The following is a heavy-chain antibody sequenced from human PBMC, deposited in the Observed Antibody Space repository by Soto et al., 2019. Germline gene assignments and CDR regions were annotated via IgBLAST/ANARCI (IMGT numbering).Heavy chain of an antibody. V-gene: IGHV2-26*01. J-gene: IGHJ6*02. CDR3: ARIPPHYDFWSGYRPSYYYYYYGMDV. Sequence: QVTLKESGPVLVKPTETLTLTCTVSGFSLSNARMGVSWIRQPPGKALEWLAHIFSNDEKSYSTSLKSRLTISKDTSKSQVVLTMTNMDPVDTATYYCARIPPHYDFWSGYRPSYYYYYYGMDVWGQGTTVTVSS. D-gene: IGHD3-3*01. CDR1: GFSLSNARMG. CDR2: IFSNDEK.